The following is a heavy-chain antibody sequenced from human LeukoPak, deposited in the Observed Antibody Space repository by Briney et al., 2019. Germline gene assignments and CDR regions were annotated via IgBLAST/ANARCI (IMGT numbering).Heavy chain of an antibody. V-gene: IGHV1-69*13. Sequence: ASVKVSCKASGGTFSSYAISWVRQAPGQGLEWMGGIIPIFGTANYAQKFQGRVTITADESTSTAYMELRSLRSDDTAVYYCAGVGESGWGDWGQGTLVTVSS. CDR1: GGTFSSYA. CDR2: IIPIFGTA. D-gene: IGHD6-19*01. CDR3: AGVGESGWGD. J-gene: IGHJ4*02.